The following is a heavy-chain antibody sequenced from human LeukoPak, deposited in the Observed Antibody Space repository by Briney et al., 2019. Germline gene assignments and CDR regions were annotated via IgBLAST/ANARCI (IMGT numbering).Heavy chain of an antibody. Sequence: SETLSLTCAVYGGSFSGYYWSWIRQPPGKGLEWIGEINHSGSTNYNPSLKSRVTISVDTSKNQFSLKLSSVTAADTAVYYCARGRGPDCSGGSCYLDFDYWGQGTLVTVSS. CDR2: INHSGST. CDR3: ARGRGPDCSGGSCYLDFDY. CDR1: GGSFSGYY. D-gene: IGHD2-15*01. V-gene: IGHV4-34*01. J-gene: IGHJ4*02.